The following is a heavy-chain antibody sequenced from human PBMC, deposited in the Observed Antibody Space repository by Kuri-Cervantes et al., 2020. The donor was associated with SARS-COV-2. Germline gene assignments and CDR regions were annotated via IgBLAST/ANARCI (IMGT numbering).Heavy chain of an antibody. CDR1: GFTFSNAW. CDR2: IKSKTDGGTT. D-gene: IGHD1-26*01. Sequence: GGSLRLSCAVSGFTFSNAWMSWVRQAPGKGLEWVGRIKSKTDGGTTDYAAPVKGRFTISRDDSKNTLYLQMNSLRAEDTAVYYCAKGGEEVVGATMVYYYYMDVWGKGTTVTVSS. V-gene: IGHV3-15*01. J-gene: IGHJ6*03. CDR3: AKGGEEVVGATMVYYYYMDV.